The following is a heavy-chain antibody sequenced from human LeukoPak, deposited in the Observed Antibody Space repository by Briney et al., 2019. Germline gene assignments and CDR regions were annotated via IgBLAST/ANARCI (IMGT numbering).Heavy chain of an antibody. CDR2: INPNSGGT. Sequence: ASVKVSCKASGYTFTSYYMHWVRQAPGQGLEWMGWINPNSGGTNYAQKFQGRVTITRNTSISTAYMDLSSLRSDDTAVYYCARRAVAYYYYYYMDVWGKGTTVTVSS. CDR1: GYTFTSYY. V-gene: IGHV1-2*02. D-gene: IGHD6-19*01. CDR3: ARRAVAYYYYYYMDV. J-gene: IGHJ6*03.